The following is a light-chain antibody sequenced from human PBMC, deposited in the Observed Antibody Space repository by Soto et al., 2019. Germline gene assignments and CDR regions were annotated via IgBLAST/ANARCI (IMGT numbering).Light chain of an antibody. V-gene: IGKV3D-20*02. CDR3: QQYNNWPPT. Sequence: EIVLTQSPDTLSLSPGERATLSCRASQSVRSERLAWYQQKRGQAPTLLIFDASSRASGTPERFSGSGSGTDFTLTISRLEPEDFAVYYCQQYNNWPPTFGQGTRLEIK. J-gene: IGKJ5*01. CDR2: DAS. CDR1: QSVRSER.